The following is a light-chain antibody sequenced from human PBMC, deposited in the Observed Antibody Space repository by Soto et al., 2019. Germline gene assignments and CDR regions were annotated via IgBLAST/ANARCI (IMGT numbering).Light chain of an antibody. CDR3: CSYAGNRTFV. V-gene: IGLV2-23*02. CDR1: SSDFGIYNL. Sequence: QSVLTQPASVSGSPGQSITISCTATSSDFGIYNLASWYRQHPGKAPQVLIYEDTKRPSGVSFRFSASKSGKTASLTISGLQAEDEADYHCCSYAGNRTFVFGGGTKLTVL. CDR2: EDT. J-gene: IGLJ3*02.